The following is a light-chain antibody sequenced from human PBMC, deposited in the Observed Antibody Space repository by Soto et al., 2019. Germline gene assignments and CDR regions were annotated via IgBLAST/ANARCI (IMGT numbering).Light chain of an antibody. CDR1: SSNIGLND. J-gene: IGLJ2*01. CDR2: DTN. V-gene: IGLV1-44*01. Sequence: QSVLTQPPSASGTPGQTVTISCSGSSSNIGLNDVHWYRQLSGTAPQILIYDTNQQDTGVPDRFSGSRSGTSASLAIHGRQSEDEADYHCAAWDDSLNGPVFGGGTKVTVL. CDR3: AAWDDSLNGPV.